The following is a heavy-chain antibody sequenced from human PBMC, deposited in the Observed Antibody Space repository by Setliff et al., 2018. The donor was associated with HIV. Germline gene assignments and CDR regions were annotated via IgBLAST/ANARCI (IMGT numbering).Heavy chain of an antibody. CDR2: IYPGDSHT. V-gene: IGHV5-51*01. D-gene: IGHD7-27*01. CDR1: GYTFTNYW. CDR3: ATLTNFDH. Sequence: GESLKISCRGSGYTFTNYWIGWVRQMPGKGLEWMGFIYPGDSHTRYNPSFEGQVTMSADRSITTAYLQWSRLKASDTAMYYCATLTNFDHWGQGTLVTVSS. J-gene: IGHJ4*02.